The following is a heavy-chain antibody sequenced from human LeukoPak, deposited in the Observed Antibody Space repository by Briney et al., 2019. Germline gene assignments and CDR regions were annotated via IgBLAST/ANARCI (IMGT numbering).Heavy chain of an antibody. V-gene: IGHV3-30-3*01. Sequence: SGGSLRLSCAASGFSFSNYAMHWVRQAPGKGLEWVAVISWVENNKYYADSVKGRFTISRDNSKNTLYLQMDSLRAEDTAVYYCARDGADWGQGTLVTVSS. CDR3: ARDGAD. D-gene: IGHD1-26*01. CDR1: GFSFSNYA. CDR2: ISWVENNK. J-gene: IGHJ4*02.